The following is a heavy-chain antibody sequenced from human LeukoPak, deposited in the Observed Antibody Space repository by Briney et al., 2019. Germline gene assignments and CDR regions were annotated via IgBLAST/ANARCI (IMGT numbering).Heavy chain of an antibody. D-gene: IGHD1-14*01. J-gene: IGHJ4*02. Sequence: PSETLSLTCTASGGSISDGGYYWSWIRQHPGKGLEWIGYIYDSGTTYYSPALQSRVTISVDTSDNKFSLKLKSLTAADTAGYNCARGGDRRGFDYWGQGTLVTVSS. CDR1: GGSISDGGYY. CDR2: IYDSGTT. V-gene: IGHV4-31*03. CDR3: ARGGDRRGFDY.